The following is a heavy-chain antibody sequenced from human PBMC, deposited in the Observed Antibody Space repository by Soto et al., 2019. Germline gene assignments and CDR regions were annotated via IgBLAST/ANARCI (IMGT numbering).Heavy chain of an antibody. D-gene: IGHD3-22*01. V-gene: IGHV1-69*13. CDR3: ARVSSVRSYYDSSGYYLDYGMDV. CDR1: GGTFSSYA. Sequence: SVKVSCKASGGTFSSYAISWVRQAPGQGLEWMGGIIPIFGTANYAQKFQGRVTITADESTSTAYMELSSLRSEDTAVYYCARVSSVRSYYDSSGYYLDYGMDVWGQGTTVTVSS. J-gene: IGHJ6*02. CDR2: IIPIFGTA.